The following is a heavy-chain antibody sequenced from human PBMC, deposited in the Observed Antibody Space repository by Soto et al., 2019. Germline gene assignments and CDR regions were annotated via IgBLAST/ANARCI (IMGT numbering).Heavy chain of an antibody. D-gene: IGHD2-15*01. V-gene: IGHV1-58*01. CDR1: GFTFTSSA. Sequence: SVKVSCKTSGFTFTSSAVQWVRQARGQRLEWIGWIIVGNGHTKYAQDLQERITITRDMSTSTAYMELSSLTPEDAAVYYCAAELYSGGSCCSFDIWGQGTMVTVSS. J-gene: IGHJ3*02. CDR2: IIVGNGHT. CDR3: AAELYSGGSCCSFDI.